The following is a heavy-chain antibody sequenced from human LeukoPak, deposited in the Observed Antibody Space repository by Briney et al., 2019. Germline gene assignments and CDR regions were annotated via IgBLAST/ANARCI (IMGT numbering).Heavy chain of an antibody. CDR2: INHSGST. V-gene: IGHV4-34*01. Sequence: SETLSLTCAVYGGSFSGYYWSWIRQPPGKGLEWIGEINHSGSTNYNPSLKSRVTISVDTSKNQFSLKLSSVTAADTAVYYCARGRRYSSSWPNQGYFQHWGQGTLVTVSS. D-gene: IGHD6-13*01. CDR1: GGSFSGYY. CDR3: ARGRRYSSSWPNQGYFQH. J-gene: IGHJ1*01.